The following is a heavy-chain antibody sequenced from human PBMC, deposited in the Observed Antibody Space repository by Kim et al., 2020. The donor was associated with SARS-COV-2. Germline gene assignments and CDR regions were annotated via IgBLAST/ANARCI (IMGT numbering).Heavy chain of an antibody. D-gene: IGHD2-15*01. V-gene: IGHV3-23*01. CDR3: AKASAIVVVVAATTN. Sequence: GGSLRLSCAASGFTFSSYAMSWVRQAPGKGLEWVSAISGSGGSTYYADSVKGRFTISRDNSKNTLYLQMNSLRAEDTAVYYCAKASAIVVVVAATTNWGQGTLVTVSS. CDR2: ISGSGGST. CDR1: GFTFSSYA. J-gene: IGHJ4*02.